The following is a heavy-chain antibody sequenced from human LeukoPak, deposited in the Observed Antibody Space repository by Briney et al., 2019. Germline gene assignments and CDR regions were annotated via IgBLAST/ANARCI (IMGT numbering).Heavy chain of an antibody. CDR1: GFTFSSYS. J-gene: IGHJ4*02. CDR2: ISSSSSYI. CDR3: ARGQLYYDSSGFDY. D-gene: IGHD3-22*01. V-gene: IGHV3-21*01. Sequence: GGSLRLSCAASGFTFSSYSMNWVRQAPGKGLEWVSSISSSSSYIYYVDSVKGRFTVSRDNAKNSLYLQMNSLRAEDTAVYYCARGQLYYDSSGFDYWGQGTLVTVSS.